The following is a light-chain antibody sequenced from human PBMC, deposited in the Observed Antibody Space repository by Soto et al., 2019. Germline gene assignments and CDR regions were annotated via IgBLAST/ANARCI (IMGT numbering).Light chain of an antibody. CDR2: GVS. Sequence: EIVLTQSPGTLSLSPGERATLSCRASQSISSSYLAWYQQKPGQAPRLLIYGVSGRATGIPDRFSGSESGTDFTLTISRLEPEDFAVYYCQQYGSSPTFGQGTKVEV. CDR1: QSISSSY. CDR3: QQYGSSPT. V-gene: IGKV3-20*01. J-gene: IGKJ1*01.